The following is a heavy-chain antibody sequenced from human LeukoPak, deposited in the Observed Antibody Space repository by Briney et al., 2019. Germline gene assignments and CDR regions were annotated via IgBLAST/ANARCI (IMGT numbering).Heavy chain of an antibody. CDR1: GVTLSNYV. Sequence: GGSLRLSCAVSGVTLSNYVMSWVRQAPGKGLEWVAGISDSGGRTNYADSVKGRFTISRDNPKNTLYLQMNSLRAEDTAVYFCAKRGVVIRVILVGFHKEAYYFDSWGQGALVTVSS. CDR2: ISDSGGRT. D-gene: IGHD3-22*01. V-gene: IGHV3-23*01. CDR3: AKRGVVIRVILVGFHKEAYYFDS. J-gene: IGHJ4*02.